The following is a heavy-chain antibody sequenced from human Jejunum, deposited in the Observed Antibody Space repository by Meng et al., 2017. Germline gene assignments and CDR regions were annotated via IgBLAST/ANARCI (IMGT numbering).Heavy chain of an antibody. V-gene: IGHV4-61*02. D-gene: IGHD4-23*01. CDR1: GGSISSGSYY. J-gene: IGHJ3*02. CDR2: VYTTGSI. Sequence: SETLSLTCTVSGGSISSGSYYWNWIRQPAGKGLEWIGRVYTTGSISYNPSLTSRLTISLDTSKNQFSLELRYVTAADTVVYFCARDPSSTVASPTADAFDIWGQGTEVTVSS. CDR3: ARDPSSTVASPTADAFDI.